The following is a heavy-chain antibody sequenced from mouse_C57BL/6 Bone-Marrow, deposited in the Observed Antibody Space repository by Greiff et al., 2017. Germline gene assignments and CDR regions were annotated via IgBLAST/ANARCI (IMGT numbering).Heavy chain of an antibody. Sequence: QVQLKESGAELARPGASVKISCKASGYTFTSYTMNWVKQRPGQGLEWIGYINPSSGYTKYNQKFKDKATLTAEQYSSKAYMQLSSLTSEDSAVYYCARDGSSYRYYAMDYWGQGTSVTVSS. V-gene: IGHV1-4*01. CDR3: ARDGSSYRYYAMDY. D-gene: IGHD1-1*01. J-gene: IGHJ4*01. CDR2: INPSSGYT. CDR1: GYTFTSYT.